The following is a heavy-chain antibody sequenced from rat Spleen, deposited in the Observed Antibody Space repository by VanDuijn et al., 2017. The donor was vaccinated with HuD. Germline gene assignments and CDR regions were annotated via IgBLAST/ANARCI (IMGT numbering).Heavy chain of an antibody. V-gene: IGHV5-29*01. CDR1: GFTFSDYG. J-gene: IGHJ2*01. CDR2: ISYGDNSGHSST. Sequence: EVQLVESGGGLVQPGRSLKLSCAASGFTFSDYGVAWVRQAPTKGLEWVATISYGDNSGHSSTYYRDSVKGRFTISRDNAKSTLSLQMDSLRSEDTATYYCARRHYGYTDYFDSWGQGVMVTVSS. CDR3: ARRHYGYTDYFDS. D-gene: IGHD1-9*01.